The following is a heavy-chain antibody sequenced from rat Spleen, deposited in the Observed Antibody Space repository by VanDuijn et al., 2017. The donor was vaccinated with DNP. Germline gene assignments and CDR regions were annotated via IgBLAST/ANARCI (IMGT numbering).Heavy chain of an antibody. CDR3: ASLAYYGYWGDY. Sequence: VQLKESGPGLVQPSQTLSLTCTVSGFTFSSYWMYWIRQAPGKGLEWVASINTNSGSTYYPDSVKGRFTMSRDNAENTVYLQMNSLRSEDTATYYCASLAYYGYWGDYWGQGVMVTVSS. V-gene: IGHV5-58*01. CDR1: GFTFSSYW. D-gene: IGHD1-6*01. CDR2: INTNSGST. J-gene: IGHJ2*01.